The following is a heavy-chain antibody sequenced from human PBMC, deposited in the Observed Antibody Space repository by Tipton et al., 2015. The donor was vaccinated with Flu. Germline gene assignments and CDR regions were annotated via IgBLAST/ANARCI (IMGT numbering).Heavy chain of an antibody. CDR3: TRDLRGYSGYTGGDAFDM. V-gene: IGHV4-39*07. J-gene: IGHJ3*02. D-gene: IGHD5-12*01. CDR2: ISTSGST. CDR1: GGSISSSSYY. Sequence: QLVQSGAEVKPSETLSLTCTVSGGSISSSSYYWGWIRQPPGKGLEWIGRISTSGSTNYNASLESRVTMSRDTSKNHFSLRLSSATAADTALYYCTRDLRGYSGYTGGDAFDMEGQGLMVIVSS.